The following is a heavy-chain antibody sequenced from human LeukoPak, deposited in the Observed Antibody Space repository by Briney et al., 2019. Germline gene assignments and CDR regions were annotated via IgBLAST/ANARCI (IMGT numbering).Heavy chain of an antibody. CDR1: GGSISSGGYY. CDR2: IYYSGST. Sequence: PSETLSLTCTVSGGSISSGGYYWSWIRQHPGKGLEWIGYIYYSGSTYYNPSLKRRVTISVDTSKNQFSLKLSSVTAADTAVYYCARVRIVVVPATISTYYFDYWGQGTLVTVSS. V-gene: IGHV4-31*03. D-gene: IGHD2-2*02. CDR3: ARVRIVVVPATISTYYFDY. J-gene: IGHJ4*02.